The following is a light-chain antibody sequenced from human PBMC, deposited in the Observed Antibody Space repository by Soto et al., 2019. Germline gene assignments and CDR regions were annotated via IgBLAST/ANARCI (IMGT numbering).Light chain of an antibody. V-gene: IGKV3-11*01. CDR3: QVRTNWSIA. CDR2: DAS. J-gene: IGKJ5*01. Sequence: EFVLTQSPATLSLSPRESATLSCRASQSVSSYLAWYQQKPGQAPRLLIYDASNRATGIPARFSGTGSGTDFTLTINNLEPEDFAVYYCQVRTNWSIAFGRGTRLEI. CDR1: QSVSSY.